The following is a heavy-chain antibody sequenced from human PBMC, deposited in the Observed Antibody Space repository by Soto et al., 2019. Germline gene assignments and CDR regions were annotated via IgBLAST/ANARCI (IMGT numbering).Heavy chain of an antibody. CDR3: ARDKGGLDY. CDR2: NSGFNGNK. CDR1: GYTFSIYA. V-gene: IGHV1-18*01. J-gene: IGHJ4*02. Sequence: QVQLVQSGAEVKKPGATVKVSCKASGYTFSIYAISWVRQAPGQGLVWMGWNSGFNGNKAYSQNLQRRVTMTTDTYTSTAYMEMRNLGSDDTAIYYCARDKGGLDYWGQGTLVSVSS.